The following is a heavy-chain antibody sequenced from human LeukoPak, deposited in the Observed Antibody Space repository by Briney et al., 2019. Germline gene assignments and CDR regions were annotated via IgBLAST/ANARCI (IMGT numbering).Heavy chain of an antibody. Sequence: GGSLRLSCAASGFTFSSYAMSWVRQAPGKGLEWVSSISSSSSYIYYADSVKGRFTISRDNAKNSLYLQMNSLRAEDTAVYYCARALYDSSGYYFDYWGQGTLVAVSS. J-gene: IGHJ4*02. CDR3: ARALYDSSGYYFDY. CDR1: GFTFSSYA. D-gene: IGHD3-22*01. V-gene: IGHV3-21*01. CDR2: ISSSSSYI.